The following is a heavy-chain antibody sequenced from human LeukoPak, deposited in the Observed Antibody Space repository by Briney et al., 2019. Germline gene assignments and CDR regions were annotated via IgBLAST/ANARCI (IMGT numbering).Heavy chain of an antibody. CDR1: GYTFTGYY. V-gene: IGHV1-2*02. Sequence: ASVKVSCKASGYTFTGYYMHWVRQAPGQGLEWMGWINPNSGGTNYAQKFQGRVTMTRDTSISTAYMELSRLRSDDTAVYYCARVKCGSYSVCQRKFDIWGQGTMVTVSS. CDR3: ARVKCGSYSVCQRKFDI. D-gene: IGHD1-26*01. CDR2: INPNSGGT. J-gene: IGHJ3*02.